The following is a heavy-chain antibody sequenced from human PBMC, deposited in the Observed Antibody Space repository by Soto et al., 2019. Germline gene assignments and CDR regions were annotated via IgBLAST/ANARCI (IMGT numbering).Heavy chain of an antibody. Sequence: XSVKVSCKASGGTFSSYAISWVRQAPGQGLEWMGGIIPIFGTANYAQKFQGRVTITADESTSTAYMELSSLRSEDTAVYYCARCSTSCQNYSGMDVWGQGTTVTVSS. CDR3: ARCSTSCQNYSGMDV. V-gene: IGHV1-69*13. CDR2: IIPIFGTA. CDR1: GGTFSSYA. J-gene: IGHJ6*02. D-gene: IGHD2-2*01.